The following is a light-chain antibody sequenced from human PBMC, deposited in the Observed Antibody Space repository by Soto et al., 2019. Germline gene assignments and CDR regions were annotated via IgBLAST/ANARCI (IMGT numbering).Light chain of an antibody. CDR2: EVS. CDR1: SSDVGYYNY. Sequence: QSVLTQPASVSGSPGQSISISCAGASSDVGYYNYVSWYQQRPGKAPKLMIYEVSNRPSGVSNRFSGSKSGNTASLTISGLQAEDEADYYCSSYTTSSTLVFGGGTKVTVL. V-gene: IGLV2-14*01. CDR3: SSYTTSSTLV. J-gene: IGLJ3*02.